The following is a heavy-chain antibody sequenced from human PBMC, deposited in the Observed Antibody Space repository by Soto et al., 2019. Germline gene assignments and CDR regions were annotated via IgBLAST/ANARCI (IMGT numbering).Heavy chain of an antibody. D-gene: IGHD1-26*01. CDR3: RGAGDTGASYYYYYGMDV. Sequence: HPGGSLRLSCAASGFTFSSYAMHWVRQAPGKGLEWVAVISYDGSNKYYADSVKGRFTISRDNSKNTLYLQMNSLRAEDTAVYYCRGAGDTGASYYYYYGMDVWGQGTTVTVSS. CDR1: GFTFSSYA. CDR2: ISYDGSNK. J-gene: IGHJ6*02. V-gene: IGHV3-30-3*01.